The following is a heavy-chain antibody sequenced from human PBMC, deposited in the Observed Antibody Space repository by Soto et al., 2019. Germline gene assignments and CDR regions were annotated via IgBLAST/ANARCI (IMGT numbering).Heavy chain of an antibody. Sequence: QVQLVQSGADVKKTGSSVKVSCKTSGGTFSTFGISWVRQAPGQGLEWMGGIIPFFGTAEYSQKFEDRITITADESTNTVYIDLRSLTSEDTAIYYCARTAPMDAGDKYYYDFWGQGALVTVSS. V-gene: IGHV1-69*01. CDR1: GGTFSTFG. CDR2: IIPFFGTA. D-gene: IGHD3-16*01. J-gene: IGHJ4*02. CDR3: ARTAPMDAGDKYYYDF.